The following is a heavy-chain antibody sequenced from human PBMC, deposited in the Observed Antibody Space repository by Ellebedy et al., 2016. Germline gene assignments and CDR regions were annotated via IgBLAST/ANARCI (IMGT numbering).Heavy chain of an antibody. J-gene: IGHJ4*02. CDR2: VFHTGTT. CDR1: GGSVSSDY. D-gene: IGHD6-19*01. Sequence: SETLSLTCNISGGSVSSDYWNWIRRPPGKGLEWIGYVFHTGTTNYNPSLKSRVTMSVDTSKSQFSLRLTSVTAADTAVYYCAGVYSPGWYVFDYWGQGTLVTVSS. V-gene: IGHV4-59*02. CDR3: AGVYSPGWYVFDY.